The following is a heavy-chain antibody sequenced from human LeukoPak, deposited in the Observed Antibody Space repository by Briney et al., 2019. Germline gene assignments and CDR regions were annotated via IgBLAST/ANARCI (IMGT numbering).Heavy chain of an antibody. V-gene: IGHV3-30*03. CDR2: ISYHGTNK. CDR1: GFTFSSYG. Sequence: GGSLRLSCAASGFTFSSYGMHWVRQAPGKGLEWVAVISYHGTNKYYADSVKGRFTISRDNSKNTLYLQMNSLRAEDTAVYYCARGGEQWLVRTFDYWGQGTLVTVSS. D-gene: IGHD6-19*01. J-gene: IGHJ4*02. CDR3: ARGGEQWLVRTFDY.